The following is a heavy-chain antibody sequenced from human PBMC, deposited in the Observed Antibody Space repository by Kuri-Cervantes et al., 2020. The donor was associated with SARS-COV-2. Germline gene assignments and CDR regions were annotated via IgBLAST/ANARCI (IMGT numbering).Heavy chain of an antibody. CDR1: GFIFSDYY. Sequence: GGSLRLSCTASGFIFSDYYMTWIRQAPGKGLEWVAFIPYDGSKKYYADSVKGRFTISRDNSKNTVYVQLNSLRTEDTAFYYCAKDSLDHNYIVAAGAYADIWGQGTLVTVSS. CDR2: IPYDGSKK. CDR3: AKDSLDHNYIVAAGAYADI. V-gene: IGHV3-30*02. J-gene: IGHJ4*02. D-gene: IGHD6-13*01.